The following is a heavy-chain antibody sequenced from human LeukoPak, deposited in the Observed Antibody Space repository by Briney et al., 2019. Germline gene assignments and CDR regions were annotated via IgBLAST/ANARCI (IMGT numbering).Heavy chain of an antibody. CDR2: IGSSSSTI. CDR1: GFTFSSYS. D-gene: IGHD6-13*01. J-gene: IGHJ3*02. V-gene: IGHV3-48*01. Sequence: GGSLRLSCAASGFTFSSYSMNWVRQAPGKGLEWVSYIGSSSSTIYYADSVKGRFTISRDNAKNSLYLQMNSLRAEDTAVYYCARWGSSRIDDAFDIWGQGTMVTVSS. CDR3: ARWGSSRIDDAFDI.